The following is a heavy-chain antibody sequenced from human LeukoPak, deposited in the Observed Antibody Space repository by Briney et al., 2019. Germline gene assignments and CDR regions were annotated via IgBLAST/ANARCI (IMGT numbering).Heavy chain of an antibody. V-gene: IGHV4-4*02. J-gene: IGHJ4*02. CDR1: GGSISSTNW. CDR3: VSSNWLRDANFDC. D-gene: IGHD4-11*01. Sequence: PSETLSLTCAVSGGSISSTNWWSWVRQPPGKGLEWIGEIYHSGSTNYNPSLKSRVIISVDKSKNQFSLKLTSVTAADTAVYFCVSSNWLRDANFDCWGQGTLVTVSS. CDR2: IYHSGST.